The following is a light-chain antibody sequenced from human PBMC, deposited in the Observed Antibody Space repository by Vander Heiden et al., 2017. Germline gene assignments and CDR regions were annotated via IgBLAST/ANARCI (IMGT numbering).Light chain of an antibody. Sequence: QSVVTQPPSASGTPGQRVTIPCSGSRSNIGSNSVSWYQQLPGMAPRLLIYSSNQRPAGVSDRFSGSKSGTSASLAISGLQSEDEADYYCAAWDDSLNGVLFGGGTKL. CDR2: SSN. CDR1: RSNIGSNS. V-gene: IGLV1-44*01. CDR3: AAWDDSLNGVL. J-gene: IGLJ2*01.